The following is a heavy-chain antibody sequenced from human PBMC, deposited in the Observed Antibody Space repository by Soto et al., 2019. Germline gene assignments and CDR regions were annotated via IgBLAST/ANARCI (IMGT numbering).Heavy chain of an antibody. D-gene: IGHD2-2*03. V-gene: IGHV3-74*01. CDR3: ASGYCSSTSCYSVYLDD. Sequence: GGSLRLSCGASGFTLSSYWMHWVRQAPGKGLVWVSRINDDGSSTSYVDSVKGRFTISRDNAKNTLYLQMTSLRVEDTAVYYCASGYCSSTSCYSVYLDDWGKGTQVTVSS. CDR1: GFTLSSYW. CDR2: INDDGSST. J-gene: IGHJ4*02.